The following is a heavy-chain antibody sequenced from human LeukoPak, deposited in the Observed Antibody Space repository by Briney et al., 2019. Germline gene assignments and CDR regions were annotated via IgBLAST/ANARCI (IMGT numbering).Heavy chain of an antibody. D-gene: IGHD2-15*01. CDR1: GGSISSGDYY. J-gene: IGHJ4*02. V-gene: IGHV4-30-4*08. CDR2: IYYSGST. CDR3: ARVLGYCSGGSCSRHFDY. Sequence: SQTLSLTCTVSGGSISSGDYYWSWIRQPPGKGLEWIGYIYYSGSTYYNPSLKSRVTISVDTSKNQFSLKLSYVTAADTAVYYCARVLGYCSGGSCSRHFDYWGQGTLVTVSS.